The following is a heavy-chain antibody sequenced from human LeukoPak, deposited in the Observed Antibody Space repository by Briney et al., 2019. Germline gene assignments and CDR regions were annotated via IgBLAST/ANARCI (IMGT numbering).Heavy chain of an antibody. V-gene: IGHV3-33*05. J-gene: IGHJ3*02. CDR3: AKVEWPDAFSI. CDR2: ISNDGVNT. CDR1: GFTFSNYG. D-gene: IGHD3-3*01. Sequence: GGSLRLSCAASGFTFSNYGMHWVRRLPGNGLEWVSVISNDGVNTYQADSVKGRFTISRDNSKNTLYLQMNSLRAEDTAINYCAKVEWPDAFSIWGQGTMVTVSS.